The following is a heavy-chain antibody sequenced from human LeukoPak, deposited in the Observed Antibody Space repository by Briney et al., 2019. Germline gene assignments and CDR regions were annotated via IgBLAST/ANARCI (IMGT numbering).Heavy chain of an antibody. V-gene: IGHV3-23*01. J-gene: IGHJ3*02. Sequence: GGSLRLSCAASRFTFSSYAMSWVRQAPGKGLEWVSAISGSGGSTYYADSVKGRFTISRDNSKNTLYLQMNSLRAEDTAVYYCAKDHRWFGEMSDIWGQGTMVTVSS. CDR1: RFTFSSYA. CDR3: AKDHRWFGEMSDI. CDR2: ISGSGGST. D-gene: IGHD3-10*01.